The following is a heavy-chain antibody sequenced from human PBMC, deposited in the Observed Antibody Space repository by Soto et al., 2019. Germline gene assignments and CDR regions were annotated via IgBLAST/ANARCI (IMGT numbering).Heavy chain of an antibody. D-gene: IGHD3-22*01. Sequence: PSETLSLTCTVSGGSISSGGYYWSWIRQHPGKGLEWIGYIYYSGSTYYNPSLKSRVTISVDTSKNQFSLKLSSVTAADTAVYYCARAGYYDLHDAFDIWGQGTMVTVSS. V-gene: IGHV4-31*03. CDR3: ARAGYYDLHDAFDI. CDR1: GGSISSGGYY. CDR2: IYYSGST. J-gene: IGHJ3*02.